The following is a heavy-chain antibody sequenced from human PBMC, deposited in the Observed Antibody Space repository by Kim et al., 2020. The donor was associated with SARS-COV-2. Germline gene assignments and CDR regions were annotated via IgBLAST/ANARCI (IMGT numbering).Heavy chain of an antibody. V-gene: IGHV1-18*01. CDR3: ARSPGIVAAGTLY. Sequence: YAQKLQGRVTMTTDTSTSTAYMELRRLRSDDTAVYYCARSPGIVAAGTLYWGQGTLVTVSS. D-gene: IGHD6-13*01. J-gene: IGHJ4*02.